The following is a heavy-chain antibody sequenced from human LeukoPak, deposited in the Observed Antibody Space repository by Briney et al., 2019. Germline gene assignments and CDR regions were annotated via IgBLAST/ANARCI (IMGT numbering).Heavy chain of an antibody. Sequence: PGGSLRLSCAASGFTFSSYALSWVRQASGKGLEWVSAISGSGVSTYYADSVKGRFTISRDNSNNTLYLHMNSLRAEDAGVYYCAKGGILGWNDAHLDCWGQGTLVTVSS. CDR2: ISGSGVST. D-gene: IGHD1-1*01. J-gene: IGHJ4*02. V-gene: IGHV3-23*01. CDR1: GFTFSSYA. CDR3: AKGGILGWNDAHLDC.